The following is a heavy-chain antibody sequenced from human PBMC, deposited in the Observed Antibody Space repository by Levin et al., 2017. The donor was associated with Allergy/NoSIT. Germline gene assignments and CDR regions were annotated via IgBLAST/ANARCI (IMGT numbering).Heavy chain of an antibody. D-gene: IGHD3-10*01. Sequence: PGGSLRLSCAASGFTFSSYGMHWVRQAPGKGLEWVAVISYDGSNKYYADSVKGRFTISRDNSKNTLYLQMNSLRAEDTAVYYCAKESRYYYGSGSYSTPDYWGQGTLVTVSS. CDR2: ISYDGSNK. CDR1: GFTFSSYG. V-gene: IGHV3-30*18. J-gene: IGHJ4*02. CDR3: AKESRYYYGSGSYSTPDY.